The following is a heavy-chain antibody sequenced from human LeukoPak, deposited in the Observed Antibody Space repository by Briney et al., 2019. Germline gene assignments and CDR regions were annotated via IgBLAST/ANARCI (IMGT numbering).Heavy chain of an antibody. Sequence: GGSLRLSCAASGFTFSSYAMSWVRQAPGKGLEWVSAISGSGGSTYYADSVKGRFTISRDNSKNTLYLQMNSLRAEDTAVYYCAKTKSRGILTGYYDYWGQGTLVTVSS. D-gene: IGHD3-9*01. V-gene: IGHV3-23*01. CDR1: GFTFSSYA. CDR2: ISGSGGST. J-gene: IGHJ4*02. CDR3: AKTKSRGILTGYYDY.